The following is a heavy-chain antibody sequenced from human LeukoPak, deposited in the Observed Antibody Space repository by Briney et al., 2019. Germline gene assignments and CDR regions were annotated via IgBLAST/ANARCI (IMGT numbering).Heavy chain of an antibody. CDR2: INHSGST. D-gene: IGHD3-9*01. CDR1: GGSFSSYY. J-gene: IGHJ4*02. CDR3: ARGGGPSLRYFDWLPKPYYFDY. V-gene: IGHV4-34*01. Sequence: SETLSLTCAVYGGSFSSYYWSWIRQPPGKGLEWIGEINHSGSTNYNPSLKSRVTISVDTSKNQFSLKLSSVTAADTAVYYCARGGGPSLRYFDWLPKPYYFDYWGQGTLVTVSS.